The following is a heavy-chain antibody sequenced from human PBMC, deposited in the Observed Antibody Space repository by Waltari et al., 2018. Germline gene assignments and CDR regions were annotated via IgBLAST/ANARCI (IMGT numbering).Heavy chain of an antibody. V-gene: IGHV5-51*01. J-gene: IGHJ6*02. CDR2: IYPDDSDT. D-gene: IGHD1-1*01. Sequence: WVANIYPDDSDTRYSPSFRGQVTISADKSINTAYLQWSSLKASDSALYYCGRHGLLSQRGQKFYHFYGMDVWGQGTTVAVSS. CDR3: GRHGLLSQRGQKFYHFYGMDV.